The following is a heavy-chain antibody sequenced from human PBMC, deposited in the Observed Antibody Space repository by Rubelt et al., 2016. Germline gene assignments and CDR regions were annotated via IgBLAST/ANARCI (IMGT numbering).Heavy chain of an antibody. D-gene: IGHD2-8*01. CDR1: GGSFSGYY. V-gene: IGHV4-34*01. J-gene: IGHJ2*01. Sequence: QVQLQQWGAGLLKPSETLSLTCAVYGGSFSGYYWSWIRQPPGKGLEWIGEINHSGSTNYNPSLKSRVTMLVDTSKNQFSLKLVSVTAADTAVYYCARDRCNNGVRYTGVHWYFELWGRGTLVPVSS. CDR3: ARDRCNNGVRYTGVHWYFEL. CDR2: INHSGST.